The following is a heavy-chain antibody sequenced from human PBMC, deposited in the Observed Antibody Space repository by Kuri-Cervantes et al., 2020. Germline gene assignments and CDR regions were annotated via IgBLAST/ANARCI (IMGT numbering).Heavy chain of an antibody. CDR3: AKDPNGDYVGALDS. CDR1: GFTFTNYA. CDR2: LSPGAFST. D-gene: IGHD2-8*01. V-gene: IGHV3-23*01. Sequence: GGSLRLSCTASGFTFTNYAVSWVRQAPGKGLDWVSSLSPGAFSTYYADSVKGRFTISRDNSKDTMYLQMNSLRGEDTAVYFCAKDPNGDYVGALDSWGQGTLVTVSS. J-gene: IGHJ5*01.